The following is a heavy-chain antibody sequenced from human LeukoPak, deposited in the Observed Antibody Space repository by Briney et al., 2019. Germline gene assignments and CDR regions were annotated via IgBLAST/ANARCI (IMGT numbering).Heavy chain of an antibody. CDR2: IYYSGST. Sequence: SETLSLTCTVSGGSISSSSYYWGWIRQPPGKGLEWIGSIYYSGSTYYNPSLKSRVTISVDMSKNQFSLKLSSVTAADTAVYYCARDYGGNSLYYYYMDVWGKGTTVTVSS. CDR1: GGSISSSSYY. V-gene: IGHV4-39*07. J-gene: IGHJ6*03. D-gene: IGHD4-23*01. CDR3: ARDYGGNSLYYYYMDV.